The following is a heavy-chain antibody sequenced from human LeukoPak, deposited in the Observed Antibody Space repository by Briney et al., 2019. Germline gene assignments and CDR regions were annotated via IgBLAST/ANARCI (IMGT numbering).Heavy chain of an antibody. Sequence: ASVKVSCKVSGYTLTELSMHWARQAPGKGLEWMGGFDPEDGETIYAQKFQGRVTMTEDTSTDTAYMELSSLRSEDTAVYYCATEGDSSGYPITYFDYWGQGTLVTVSS. CDR1: GYTLTELS. CDR3: ATEGDSSGYPITYFDY. J-gene: IGHJ4*02. D-gene: IGHD3-22*01. V-gene: IGHV1-24*01. CDR2: FDPEDGET.